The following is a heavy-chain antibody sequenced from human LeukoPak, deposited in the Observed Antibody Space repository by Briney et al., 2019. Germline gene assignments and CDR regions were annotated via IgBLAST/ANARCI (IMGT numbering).Heavy chain of an antibody. CDR2: ISSGSSTI. J-gene: IGHJ4*02. V-gene: IGHV3-48*01. CDR3: ARDRIPHGYDYVWGSYRPSEFDY. D-gene: IGHD3-16*02. Sequence: PGGSLRLSCAASGFTFSSYSMNWVRQAPGKGLEWVSYISSGSSTIYYADSVKGRFTISRDNAKNSLYLQMNSLRAEVTAVYYCARDRIPHGYDYVWGSYRPSEFDYWGQGTLVTVSS. CDR1: GFTFSSYS.